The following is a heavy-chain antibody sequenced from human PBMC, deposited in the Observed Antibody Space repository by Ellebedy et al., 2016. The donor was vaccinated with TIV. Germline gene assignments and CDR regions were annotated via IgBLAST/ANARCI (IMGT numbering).Heavy chain of an antibody. CDR2: INHSGST. CDR3: ALGQITMVRGLGY. Sequence: MPGGSLRLSCAASGFTFSGYYWSWIRQPPGKGLEWIGEINHSGSTNYNPSLKSRVTISVDTSKNQFSLKLSSVTAADTAVYYCALGQITMVRGLGYWGQGTLVTVSS. D-gene: IGHD3-10*01. CDR1: GFTFSGYY. V-gene: IGHV4-34*08. J-gene: IGHJ4*02.